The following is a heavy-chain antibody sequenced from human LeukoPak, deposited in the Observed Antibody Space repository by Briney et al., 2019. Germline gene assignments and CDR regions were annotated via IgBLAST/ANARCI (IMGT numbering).Heavy chain of an antibody. Sequence: PSETLSLTCTVSGGAIRSSSYYWGWIRQPPGEGLQWIGSIYGGGSTYYNPSLKSRVTISVDTSKNLFSLKLTSVTAADTAVYYCARVYYSNSYDYWYFDLWGRGTLVTVSS. J-gene: IGHJ2*01. CDR2: IYGGGST. CDR3: ARVYYSNSYDYWYFDL. D-gene: IGHD6-13*01. V-gene: IGHV4-39*07. CDR1: GGAIRSSSYY.